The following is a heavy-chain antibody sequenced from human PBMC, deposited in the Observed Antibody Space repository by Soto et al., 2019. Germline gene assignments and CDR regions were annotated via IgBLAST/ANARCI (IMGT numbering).Heavy chain of an antibody. CDR2: IWYAGTNK. CDR1: GFSFSSYG. Sequence: QVQLVESGGGVVQPGRSLRLSCAASGFSFSSYGMHWVRQGPGKGLEWVAFIWYAGTNKYYTDSVKGRFTISQDNSQTTLYLQINSLRAEETAVYYCGRKRSDLTFDYWGQGALVTVSS. J-gene: IGHJ4*02. CDR3: GRKRSDLTFDY. V-gene: IGHV3-33*01.